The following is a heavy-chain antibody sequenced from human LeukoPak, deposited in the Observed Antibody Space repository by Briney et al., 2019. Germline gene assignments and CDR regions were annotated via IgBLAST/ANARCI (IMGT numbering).Heavy chain of an antibody. V-gene: IGHV3-7*01. J-gene: IGHJ6*03. Sequence: GGSLRLSCEASEFIFSGYWMTWVRQAPGKGLEWVANIKEDGSEKYYVDSVKGRFIISRNNANKSLYLQMNSLRAEDTAVYYCARRSTVTAHDFYYMDVWGKGTTGIVSS. CDR3: ARRSTVTAHDFYYMDV. CDR2: IKEDGSEK. CDR1: EFIFSGYW. D-gene: IGHD4-17*01.